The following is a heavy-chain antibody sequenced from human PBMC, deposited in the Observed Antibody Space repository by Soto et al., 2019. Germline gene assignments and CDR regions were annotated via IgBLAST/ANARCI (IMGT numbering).Heavy chain of an antibody. CDR1: GFTFSSYA. CDR3: AKLEGIGYCSGGSCTPDY. D-gene: IGHD2-15*01. J-gene: IGHJ4*02. CDR2: ISGSGGST. V-gene: IGHV3-23*01. Sequence: EVQLLESGGGLVQPGGSLRLSCAASGFTFSSYAMSWVRQAPGKGLEWVSAISGSGGSTYYADSVKGRFTISRDNSKNTLYLQMNSLRAEDTAVYYCAKLEGIGYCSGGSCTPDYWGQGTLVTVSS.